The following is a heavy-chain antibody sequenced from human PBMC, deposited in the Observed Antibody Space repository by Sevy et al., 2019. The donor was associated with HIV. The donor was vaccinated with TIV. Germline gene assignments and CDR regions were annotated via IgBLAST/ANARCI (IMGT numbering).Heavy chain of an antibody. V-gene: IGHV3-23*01. J-gene: IGHJ4*02. CDR2: ISGGGGSA. D-gene: IGHD3-16*01. CDR1: GFTFSSSA. CDR3: AKDDWGTPFRPSLDY. Sequence: LSLTCAVSGFTFSSSAMGWVRQAPGKGLEWVSTISGGGGSAYYADSVKGRFTISRDNSKNTLYLQMNSLRAEDTAVYYCAKDDWGTPFRPSLDYWGQGTLVTVSS.